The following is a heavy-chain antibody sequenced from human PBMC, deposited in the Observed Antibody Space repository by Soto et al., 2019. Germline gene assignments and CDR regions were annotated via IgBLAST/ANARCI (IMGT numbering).Heavy chain of an antibody. V-gene: IGHV1-18*01. J-gene: IGHJ3*02. CDR2: ISAYSGNT. Sequence: GASVKVSCKASGYTFTSYGTSWVRQAPGQGLEWMGLISAYSGNTSYAQKLQGRVTMTTDTSTSTAYMELSSLRSEDTAVYYCARVRLLGDAFDIWGQGTMVTVSS. D-gene: IGHD2-15*01. CDR3: ARVRLLGDAFDI. CDR1: GYTFTSYG.